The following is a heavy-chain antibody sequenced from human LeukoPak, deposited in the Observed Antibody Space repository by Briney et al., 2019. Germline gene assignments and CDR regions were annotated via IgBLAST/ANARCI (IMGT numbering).Heavy chain of an antibody. J-gene: IGHJ2*01. D-gene: IGHD5-18*01. Sequence: AGGSLRLSCAASGFTFSNAWMSWVRQAPGKGLEWVSGINWNGGRTGYADSVKGRFTISRDNAKKSLYLQMNSLRAEDTALYHCARVGVQLYSWYFDLWGRGTLVTVSS. CDR3: ARVGVQLYSWYFDL. CDR2: INWNGGRT. CDR1: GFTFSNAW. V-gene: IGHV3-20*01.